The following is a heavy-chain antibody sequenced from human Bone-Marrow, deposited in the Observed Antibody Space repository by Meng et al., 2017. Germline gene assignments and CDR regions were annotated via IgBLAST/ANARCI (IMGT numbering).Heavy chain of an antibody. D-gene: IGHD2-8*01. CDR2: ISYDGSNK. Sequence: GESLKISCAASGFTFSSYAMHWVRQAPGKGLEWVAVISYDGSNKYYADSVKGRFTISRDNSKSTLYLQMNSLRAEDTAVYYCARDRYGGCDYWGQGTLVTVSS. CDR1: GFTFSSYA. J-gene: IGHJ4*02. CDR3: ARDRYGGCDY. V-gene: IGHV3-30*04.